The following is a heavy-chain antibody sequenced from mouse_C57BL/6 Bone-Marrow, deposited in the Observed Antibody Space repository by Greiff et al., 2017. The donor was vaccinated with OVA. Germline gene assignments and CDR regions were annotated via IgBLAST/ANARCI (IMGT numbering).Heavy chain of an antibody. D-gene: IGHD4-1*01. Sequence: EVQLQQSGPELVKPGASVKIPCKASGYTFTDYNMDWVKQSHGKSLEWIGDINPNNGGTIYNQKFKGKATLTVAKSSSPAYMELRSLTSEDTACYDCERRELGRGDLDVWGKGTTVTVSS. J-gene: IGHJ1*03. CDR3: ERRELGRGDLDV. CDR2: INPNNGGT. CDR1: GYTFTDYN. V-gene: IGHV1-18*01.